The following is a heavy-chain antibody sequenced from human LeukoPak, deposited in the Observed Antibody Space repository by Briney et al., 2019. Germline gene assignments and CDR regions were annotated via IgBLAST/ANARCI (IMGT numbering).Heavy chain of an antibody. CDR2: IKKDGSEK. CDR1: GFTFSSYW. CDR3: ARGGGWIHYYMDV. Sequence: GGSLRLSCAASGFTFSSYWMSWVRQAPGKGLEWVANIKKDGSEKYYVDSVKGRFTISRDNAKNSLYLQMNSLRAEDTAVYYCARGGGWIHYYMDVWGKGTTVTISS. D-gene: IGHD6-19*01. V-gene: IGHV3-7*01. J-gene: IGHJ6*03.